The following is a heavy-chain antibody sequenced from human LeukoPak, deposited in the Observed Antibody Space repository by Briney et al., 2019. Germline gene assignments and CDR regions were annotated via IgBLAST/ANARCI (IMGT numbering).Heavy chain of an antibody. D-gene: IGHD6-25*01. V-gene: IGHV3-7*01. Sequence: PGGSLRLSCAASGFSLSSYWMSWVRQAPGKGLEWVANIKPDGSEENYVDSVKGRFTVSRDNAKNSLYLQMNSLRVDDTAVYYCAREVAAALDPWGQGTPVTVSS. J-gene: IGHJ5*02. CDR2: IKPDGSEE. CDR3: AREVAAALDP. CDR1: GFSLSSYW.